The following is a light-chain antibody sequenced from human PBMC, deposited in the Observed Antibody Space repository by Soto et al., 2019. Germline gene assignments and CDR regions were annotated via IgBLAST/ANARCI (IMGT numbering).Light chain of an antibody. J-gene: IGKJ1*01. CDR1: QSVSSY. CDR3: QHYINSPWT. Sequence: EIVLTQSPATLYLSPGERATLSCRASQSVSSYLAWYQQKPGQAPRLLIYASSRRATDIPDRFSGSGSGTDFTLTISRLEPEDFAVYYCQHYINSPWTFGQGTKVDIK. CDR2: ASS. V-gene: IGKV3-20*01.